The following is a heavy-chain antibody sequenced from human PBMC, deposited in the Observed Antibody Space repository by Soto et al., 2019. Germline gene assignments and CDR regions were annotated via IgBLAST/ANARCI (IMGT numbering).Heavy chain of an antibody. CDR3: ARDSPYGANYYYGMDV. CDR1: GESFSGYY. CDR2: VNHSGKT. Sequence: PSETLSLTCAVYGESFSGYYWTWIRQPPGKGLEWIGEVNHSGKTNYNPSLKSRVTISVDTTKNQFSLKMKSVTAADTAVYYCARDSPYGANYYYGMDVWGQGTTVTVSS. J-gene: IGHJ6*02. D-gene: IGHD4-17*01. V-gene: IGHV4-34*01.